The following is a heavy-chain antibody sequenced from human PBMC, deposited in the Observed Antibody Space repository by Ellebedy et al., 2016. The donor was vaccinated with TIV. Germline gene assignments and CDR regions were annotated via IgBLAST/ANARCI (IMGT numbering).Heavy chain of an antibody. CDR1: GFTFSTYG. CDR2: ISSDGVDQ. D-gene: IGHD1-26*01. V-gene: IGHV3-30*18. CDR3: AKPPSGRYLFYFDY. J-gene: IGHJ4*02. Sequence: GGSLRLSCAASGFTFSTYGIHWVRQAPGKGLEWVAVISSDGVDQYYADSVKGRFTISRDNSKNTLYLQMNSLRAEDTAVYYCAKPPSGRYLFYFDYWGRGTLVTVSS.